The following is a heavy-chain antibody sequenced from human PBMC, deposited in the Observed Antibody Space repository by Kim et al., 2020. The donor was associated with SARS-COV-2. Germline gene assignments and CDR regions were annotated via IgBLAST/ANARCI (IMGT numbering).Heavy chain of an antibody. J-gene: IGHJ6*02. V-gene: IGHV1-18*01. D-gene: IGHD5-18*01. CDR3: ARDVRGGYSYFYGMDV. CDR2: ISAYNGNT. CDR1: GYTFTSYG. Sequence: ASVKVSCKASGYTFTSYGINWVRQAPGQGLEWMGWISAYNGNTNYAQKLQGRVTMTTDTSTSTAYMELRSLRSDDTAVYYCARDVRGGYSYFYGMDVWGQGTTVTVSS.